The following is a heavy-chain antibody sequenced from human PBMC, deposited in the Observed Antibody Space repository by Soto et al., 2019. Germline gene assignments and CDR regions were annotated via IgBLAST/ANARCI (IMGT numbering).Heavy chain of an antibody. Sequence: SETLSLTCTVSGGSISSSNYYWGWIRQPPGKGLEWIGSIYYSGNTYYNPSLKSRVTMSVDTSKNQFSLKLSSVTAADTAVYYCARGRIGSSDWGQGTLVTVSS. D-gene: IGHD2-15*01. J-gene: IGHJ4*02. CDR2: IYYSGNT. V-gene: IGHV4-39*01. CDR1: GGSISSSNYY. CDR3: ARGRIGSSD.